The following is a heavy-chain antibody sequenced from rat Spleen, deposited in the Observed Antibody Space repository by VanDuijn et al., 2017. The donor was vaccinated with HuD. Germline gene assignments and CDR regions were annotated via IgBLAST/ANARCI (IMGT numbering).Heavy chain of an antibody. CDR2: ISYSGST. V-gene: IGHV3-1*01. J-gene: IGHJ4*01. Sequence: EVQLQESGPGLVKPSQSLSLTCSVTGDSISSNFWGWIRKFPGNKMEWMGYISYSGSTDYNPSLKSRISITRATSKNQFFLQLNSVTTEDTATYYCARGYVMDAWGQGASVTVSS. CDR1: GDSISSNF. CDR3: ARGYVMDA.